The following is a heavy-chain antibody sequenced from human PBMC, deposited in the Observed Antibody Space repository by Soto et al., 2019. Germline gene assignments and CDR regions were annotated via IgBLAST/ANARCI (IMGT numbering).Heavy chain of an antibody. CDR2: ISGSGGST. D-gene: IGHD3-16*01. Sequence: GGSLRLSCAVSGFTFSNYAMIWVRQAPGQGLERLSIISGSGGSTYYADSVKGRFTISRDNSKNTLSLQMNSRRVEDTAVYYWATGDMVGVMAYFDYWGQGTLVTLSS. J-gene: IGHJ4*02. CDR1: GFTFSNYA. V-gene: IGHV3-23*01. CDR3: ATGDMVGVMAYFDY.